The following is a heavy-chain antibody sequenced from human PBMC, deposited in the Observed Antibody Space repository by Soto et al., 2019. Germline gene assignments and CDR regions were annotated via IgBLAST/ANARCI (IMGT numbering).Heavy chain of an antibody. J-gene: IGHJ4*02. D-gene: IGHD3-22*01. CDR3: ARNYYDSSGYYSFRLLLFDY. Sequence: GASVKVSCKASGYTFTNYAMHWVRQAPGQGLEWMGIINPSGGSTSYAQKFQGRVTMTRDTSTSTVYMELSSLRSEDTAVYYCARNYYDSSGYYSFRLLLFDYWGQGTLVTVSS. V-gene: IGHV1-46*03. CDR2: INPSGGST. CDR1: GYTFTNYA.